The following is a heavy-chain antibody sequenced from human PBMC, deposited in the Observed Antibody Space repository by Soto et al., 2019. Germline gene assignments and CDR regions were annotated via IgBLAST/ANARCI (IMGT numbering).Heavy chain of an antibody. CDR3: ARRYDMIGLPFDP. D-gene: IGHD3-16*01. V-gene: IGHV1-18*04. Sequence: QVHLVQSGAEVKKPGASVKVYCKASGYTFTNYGITWVRQAPGRGLEWRGWSSTYNSNTSYAQRFRGIVTIPTDRRWITGSIEVRSLTSDDTAVYLCARRYDMIGLPFDPWPQGTLVNASS. CDR2: SSTYNSNT. J-gene: IGHJ5*02. CDR1: GYTFTNYG.